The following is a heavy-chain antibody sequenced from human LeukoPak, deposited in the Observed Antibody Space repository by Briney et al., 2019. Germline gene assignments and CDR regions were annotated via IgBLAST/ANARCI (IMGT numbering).Heavy chain of an antibody. Sequence: GGSLRLSCAAYGFTFSSYGMHWLRQAPGKGLEWVAFIRYDGSNKYYADSVKGRFTISRDNSKNTLYLQMNSLRAEGTAVYYCAKDRSQLTAVAGTYTDYWGQGTLVTVSS. CDR2: IRYDGSNK. V-gene: IGHV3-30*02. D-gene: IGHD6-19*01. CDR1: GFTFSSYG. J-gene: IGHJ4*02. CDR3: AKDRSQLTAVAGTYTDY.